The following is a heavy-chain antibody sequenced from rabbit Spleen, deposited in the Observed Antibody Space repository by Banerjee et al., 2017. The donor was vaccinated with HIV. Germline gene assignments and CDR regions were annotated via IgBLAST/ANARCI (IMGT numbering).Heavy chain of an antibody. V-gene: IGHV1S45*01. CDR3: ARDTSSSCSSYGMYL. CDR1: GFSFSNKAG. J-gene: IGHJ6*01. D-gene: IGHD1-1*01. Sequence: QEQLVESGGGLVQPGGSLKLSCTAAGFSFSNKAGMGWGRQAPGKGLEWIACINTATGKAVYASWAKGRFTISKTASTTVTLHMTSLTAADTATYFCARDTSSSCSSYGMYLWGQGTLVTVS. CDR2: INTATGKA.